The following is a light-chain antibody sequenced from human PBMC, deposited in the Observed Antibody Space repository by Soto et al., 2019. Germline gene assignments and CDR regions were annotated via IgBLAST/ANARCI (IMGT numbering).Light chain of an antibody. CDR3: SSYAGSNNYV. CDR1: SIDVGDYNY. J-gene: IGLJ1*01. CDR2: EVS. V-gene: IGLV2-8*01. Sequence: ALTQPPSASGSPGQSVTISCTGTSIDVGDYNYVSWYQQHPGKAPKLLIYEVSKRPSGVPDRFSGSKSGNTASLTVSGLQAEDEADYYCSSYAGSNNYVFGTGTKLTVL.